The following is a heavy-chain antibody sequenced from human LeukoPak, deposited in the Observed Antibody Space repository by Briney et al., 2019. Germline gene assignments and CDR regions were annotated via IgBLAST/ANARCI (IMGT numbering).Heavy chain of an antibody. CDR2: IYISGST. CDR3: AREAVTMGYYYYMDV. CDR1: GGSISSYY. D-gene: IGHD6-19*01. J-gene: IGHJ6*03. Sequence: PSETLSLTCTVSGGSISSYYWSWIRQPAGKGLEWIGRIYISGSTNYNPSLKSRVTMSVDTSKNQFSLKLSSVTAADTAVYYCAREAVTMGYYYYMDVWGKGTTVTVSS. V-gene: IGHV4-4*07.